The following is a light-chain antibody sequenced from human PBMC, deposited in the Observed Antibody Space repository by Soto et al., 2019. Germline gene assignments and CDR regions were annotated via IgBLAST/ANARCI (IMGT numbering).Light chain of an antibody. CDR2: DIN. J-gene: IGLJ1*01. Sequence: QSALTQPASVSGSPGQSITISCTGTSSDVGNYIFVSWYRQHPGKAPKLMIYDINNRPSGVSNRFSGSKSGNTASLTISGLQAEDEADYYFVSYTTSASYVFGTGTKVTVL. CDR3: VSYTTSASYV. V-gene: IGLV2-14*01. CDR1: SSDVGNYIF.